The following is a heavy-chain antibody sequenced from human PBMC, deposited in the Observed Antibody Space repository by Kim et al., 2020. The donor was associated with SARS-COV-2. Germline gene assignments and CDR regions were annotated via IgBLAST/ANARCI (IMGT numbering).Heavy chain of an antibody. V-gene: IGHV5-51*01. CDR2: IWPGDSDT. CDR3: ARRGFCIGDVCYGFDY. J-gene: IGHJ4*02. CDR1: GYSFSNYW. D-gene: IGHD2-8*02. Sequence: GESLKISCRGSGYSFSNYWIGWVRQMPGKGLEWMGIIWPGDSDTRYSPSFQGQITISADKSISTAYLQWSSLKASDTAIYYCARRGFCIGDVCYGFDYWGQGTLVTVSS.